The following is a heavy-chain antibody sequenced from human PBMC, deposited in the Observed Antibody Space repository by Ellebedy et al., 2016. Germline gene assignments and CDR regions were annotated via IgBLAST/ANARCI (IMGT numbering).Heavy chain of an antibody. D-gene: IGHD3/OR15-3a*01. V-gene: IGHV3-74*01. CDR2: TNPDGSST. Sequence: GESLKISCAASGFTLSDYYMYWVRQTPGKGLECVSRTNPDGSSTSYGESVKGRFTVSRDNAKGMFYLQMNSLRVEDTAVYYCGRGLFSTVGWDECWGQGTLVTVSS. CDR1: GFTLSDYY. J-gene: IGHJ4*02. CDR3: GRGLFSTVGWDEC.